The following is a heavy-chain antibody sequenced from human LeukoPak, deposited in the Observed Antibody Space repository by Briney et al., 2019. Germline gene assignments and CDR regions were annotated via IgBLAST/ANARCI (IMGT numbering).Heavy chain of an antibody. CDR1: GGSISSYY. J-gene: IGHJ6*03. CDR2: IYYSGST. D-gene: IGHD1-26*01. CDR3: ARERFRVGYYYYYYMDV. V-gene: IGHV4-59*12. Sequence: SETLSLTCTVSGGSISSYYWSWIRQPPGKGLEWIGYIYYSGSTNYNPSLKSRVTISVDTSKNQFSLKLSSVTAADTAVYYCARERFRVGYYYYYYMDVWGKGTTVTISS.